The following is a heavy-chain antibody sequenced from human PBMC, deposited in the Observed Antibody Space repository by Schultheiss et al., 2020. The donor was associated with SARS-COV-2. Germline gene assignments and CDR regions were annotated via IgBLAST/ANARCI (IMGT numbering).Heavy chain of an antibody. CDR2: ISYDGSNI. CDR1: GFTFDDYG. CDR3: ARDIVVVPAATSGYMDV. Sequence: GGSLRLSCAASGFTFDDYGMSWVRQAPGKGLEWVAVISYDGSNIYYADSVKGRFTISRDNSKNTLYLQMNSLRAEDTAVYYCARDIVVVPAATSGYMDVWGKGTTVTVSS. J-gene: IGHJ6*03. V-gene: IGHV3-30*03. D-gene: IGHD2-2*01.